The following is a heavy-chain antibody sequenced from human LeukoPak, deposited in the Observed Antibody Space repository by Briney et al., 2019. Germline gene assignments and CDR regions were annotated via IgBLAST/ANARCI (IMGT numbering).Heavy chain of an antibody. Sequence: GGSLRLSCAASGFTFSSYGMHWVRQAPGRGLEWVSIIYSGGSTYYADSVKGRFTISRDNSKNTLYLQMNSLGADDTAVYYCATRGENYYVSGTYLGYWGQETLVTVSS. V-gene: IGHV3-66*01. CDR1: GFTFSSYG. CDR2: IYSGGST. D-gene: IGHD3-10*01. J-gene: IGHJ4*02. CDR3: ATRGENYYVSGTYLGY.